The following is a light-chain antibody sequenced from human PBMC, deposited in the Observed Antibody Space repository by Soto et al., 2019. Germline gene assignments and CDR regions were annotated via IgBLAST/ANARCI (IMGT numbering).Light chain of an antibody. CDR3: QQYNNWTYP. CDR1: QSISSN. CDR2: GAS. V-gene: IGKV3-15*01. Sequence: EIVMTQSPATLSVSPGERATLSCRASQSISSNVAWYQQKPGQAPRLLIYGASTRATGIPARFSGSGSGTEFTLTISSLQSEDVAVYFCQQYNNWTYPFGQGTKGDIX. J-gene: IGKJ2*01.